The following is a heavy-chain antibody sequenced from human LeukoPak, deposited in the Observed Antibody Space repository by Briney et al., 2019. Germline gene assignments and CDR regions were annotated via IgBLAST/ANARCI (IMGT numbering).Heavy chain of an antibody. CDR1: GYTFTTYA. V-gene: IGHV7-4-1*02. CDR3: ARGYYYDSSGHLDY. Sequence: ASVKVSCKTSGYTFTTYAISWVRQAPGQGLEWMGWINTNTGNPTYAQGFTGRFVFSLDTSVSTAYLQISSLKAEDTAVYYCARGYYYDSSGHLDYWGQGTLVTVSS. CDR2: INTNTGNP. D-gene: IGHD3-22*01. J-gene: IGHJ4*02.